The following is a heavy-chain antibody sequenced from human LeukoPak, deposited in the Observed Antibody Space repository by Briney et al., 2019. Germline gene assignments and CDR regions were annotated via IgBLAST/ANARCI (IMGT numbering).Heavy chain of an antibody. V-gene: IGHV3-66*01. Sequence: GGSLRLSCAASGFTVSTNDMTWVRQAPGRGLEWVSAIYGGSSTHYADSVKGRFIISRDNSKNTLYLQMNTLRAEDTAVYYCAGYYDTSGHYVDYWGQGTLVTVSS. D-gene: IGHD3-22*01. CDR3: AGYYDTSGHYVDY. CDR1: GFTVSTND. J-gene: IGHJ4*02. CDR2: IYGGSST.